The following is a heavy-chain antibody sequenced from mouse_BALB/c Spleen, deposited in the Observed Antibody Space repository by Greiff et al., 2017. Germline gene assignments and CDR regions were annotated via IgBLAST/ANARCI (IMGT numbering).Heavy chain of an antibody. CDR2: ILPGSGST. Sequence: QVQLQQSGAELMKPGASVKISCKATGYTFSSYWIEWVKQRPGHGLEWIGEILPGSGSTNYNEKFKGKATFTADTSSNTAYMQLSGLTSEDSAVYYYARSRGNYEYFDVWGAGTTVTVSS. D-gene: IGHD2-1*01. J-gene: IGHJ1*01. CDR1: GYTFSSYW. V-gene: IGHV1-9*01. CDR3: ARSRGNYEYFDV.